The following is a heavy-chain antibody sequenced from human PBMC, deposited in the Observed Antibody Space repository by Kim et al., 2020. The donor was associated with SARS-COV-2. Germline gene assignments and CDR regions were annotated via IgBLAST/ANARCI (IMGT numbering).Heavy chain of an antibody. Sequence: ASVKVSCKASGYTFTSYYMHWVRQAPGQGLEWMGIINPSGGSTSYAQKFQGRVTMTRDTSTSTVYMELSSLRSEDTAVYYCATGGPGYYDFWSGYAPALIDYWGQGTLVTVSS. J-gene: IGHJ4*02. V-gene: IGHV1-46*01. CDR2: INPSGGST. CDR1: GYTFTSYY. CDR3: ATGGPGYYDFWSGYAPALIDY. D-gene: IGHD3-3*01.